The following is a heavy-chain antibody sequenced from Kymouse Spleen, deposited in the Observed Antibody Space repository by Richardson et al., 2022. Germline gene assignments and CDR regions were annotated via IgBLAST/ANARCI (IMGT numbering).Heavy chain of an antibody. CDR3: TTVDYGSGSYPLSYYYYGMDV. D-gene: IGHD3-10*01. V-gene: IGHV3-15*01. J-gene: IGHJ6*02. CDR1: GFTFSNAW. Sequence: EVQLVESGGGLVKPGGSLRLSCAASGFTFSNAWMSWVRQAPGKGLEWVGRIKSKTDGGTTDYAAPVKGRFTISRDDSKNTLYLQMNSLKTEDTAVYYCTTVDYGSGSYPLSYYYYGMDVWGQGTTVTVSS. CDR2: IKSKTDGGTT.